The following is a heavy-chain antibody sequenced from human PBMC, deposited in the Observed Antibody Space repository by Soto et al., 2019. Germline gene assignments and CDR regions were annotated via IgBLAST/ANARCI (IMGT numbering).Heavy chain of an antibody. CDR3: ASLSIAAAGSSDAFDI. D-gene: IGHD6-13*01. CDR1: GGSFSGYY. CDR2: INHSGST. Sequence: PSETLSLTCAVYGGSFSGYYWSWIRQPPGKGLEWIGEINHSGSTNYNPSLKSRVTISVDTSKNQFSLKLSSVTAADTAVYYCASLSIAAAGSSDAFDIWSQGTMVTVSS. V-gene: IGHV4-34*01. J-gene: IGHJ3*02.